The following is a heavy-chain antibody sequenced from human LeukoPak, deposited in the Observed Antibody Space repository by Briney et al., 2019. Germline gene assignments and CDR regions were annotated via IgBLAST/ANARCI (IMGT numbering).Heavy chain of an antibody. CDR3: ARCSGGSCYSGIDYYYYMDV. V-gene: IGHV1-46*01. CDR2: INPSGSST. J-gene: IGHJ6*03. D-gene: IGHD2-15*01. Sequence: ASVKVSCKASGYTFTSYYMHWVRQAPGQGLEWMGLINPSGSSTSYAQKSQGRLSLTRDMSTSTDYMELSSLRSEDTAVYYCARCSGGSCYSGIDYYYYMDVWGKGTTVTVSS. CDR1: GYTFTSYY.